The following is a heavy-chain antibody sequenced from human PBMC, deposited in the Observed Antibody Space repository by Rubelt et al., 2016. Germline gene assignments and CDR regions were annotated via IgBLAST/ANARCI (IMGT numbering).Heavy chain of an antibody. V-gene: IGHV4-38-2*02. D-gene: IGHD6-19*01. CDR2: ISNSGNT. CDR3: TRERGESGGWYRDH. J-gene: IGHJ4*02. CDR1: AYSISSGYY. Sequence: QVQLQESGPGLVKPSETLSLTCTVSAYSISSGYYWGWIRRPPGKALEWLGSISNSGNTYYNQSLRSLVTISLDTSKIQCSLKLSSVTAGDTGVYYCTRERGESGGWYRDHWGQGTLVTVSS.